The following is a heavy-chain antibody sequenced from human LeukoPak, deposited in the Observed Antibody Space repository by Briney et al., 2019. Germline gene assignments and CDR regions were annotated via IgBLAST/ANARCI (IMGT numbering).Heavy chain of an antibody. CDR2: IYPGDSET. Sequence: GESLKISCKGSGYSFTSYWIGWVRQMPGKGLEWIGIIYPGDSETRHNPSFQGQVTISADKSISTAYLQWSSLKASDTAMYYCARSLAGSNFDYWGQGTLVTVSS. J-gene: IGHJ4*02. CDR3: ARSLAGSNFDY. CDR1: GYSFTSYW. V-gene: IGHV5-51*01. D-gene: IGHD3-10*01.